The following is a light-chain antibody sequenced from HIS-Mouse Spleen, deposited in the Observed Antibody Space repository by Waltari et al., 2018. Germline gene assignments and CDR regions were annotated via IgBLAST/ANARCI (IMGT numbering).Light chain of an antibody. V-gene: IGLV2-23*01. Sequence: QSALTQPASVSGSPGQSITISCTGTSREVWMYNLVSRYQQHPGKAPKLMIYEGSKRPSGVSNRFSGSKSGNTASLTISGLQAEDEADYYCCSYAGSSTWVFGGGTKLTVL. CDR3: CSYAGSSTWV. CDR2: EGS. J-gene: IGLJ3*02. CDR1: SREVWMYNL.